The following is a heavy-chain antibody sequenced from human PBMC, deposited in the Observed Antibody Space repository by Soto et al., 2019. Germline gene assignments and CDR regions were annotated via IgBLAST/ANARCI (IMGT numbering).Heavy chain of an antibody. J-gene: IGHJ6*02. Sequence: GESLKISCKGSGYSFTSYWISWVRQMPGKGLEWMGRIDPSDSYTNYSPSFQGHVTISADKSISTAYLQWSSLKASDTAMYYCARQKIAARPYYYYGMDVWGQGTTVTVSS. CDR3: ARQKIAARPYYYYGMDV. D-gene: IGHD6-6*01. CDR2: IDPSDSYT. V-gene: IGHV5-10-1*01. CDR1: GYSFTSYW.